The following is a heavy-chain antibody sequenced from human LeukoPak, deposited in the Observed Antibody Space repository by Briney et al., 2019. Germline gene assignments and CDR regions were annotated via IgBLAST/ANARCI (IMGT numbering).Heavy chain of an antibody. CDR2: TYYRSKWYN. D-gene: IGHD7-27*01. Sequence: SQTLSLTCAIPGDSFSSNSAGWHWIRQSPSKGLEWLGRTYYRSKWYNDYTISVKSRITINPDTSKNQFSLHLNSVTPEDTAVYYCARSVNWAFDSWGQGTLVTVSS. V-gene: IGHV6-1*01. CDR1: GDSFSSNSAG. J-gene: IGHJ4*02. CDR3: ARSVNWAFDS.